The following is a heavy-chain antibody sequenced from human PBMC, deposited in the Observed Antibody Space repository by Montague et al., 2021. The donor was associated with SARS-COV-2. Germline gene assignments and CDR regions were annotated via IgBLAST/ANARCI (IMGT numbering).Heavy chain of an antibody. CDR2: IYYNGNT. CDR3: ARLGLLPYYFDV. Sequence: SQTLSLTCTVSHFSITSYYWSWIRQPPGKGLEWIGNIYYNGNTNYNSSLKSRVTMSADTSKNQFSPRVTSVTAADTAMYYCARLGLLPYYFDVWSRGALVTVSS. V-gene: IGHV4-59*08. D-gene: IGHD2-21*02. CDR1: HFSITSYY. J-gene: IGHJ2*01.